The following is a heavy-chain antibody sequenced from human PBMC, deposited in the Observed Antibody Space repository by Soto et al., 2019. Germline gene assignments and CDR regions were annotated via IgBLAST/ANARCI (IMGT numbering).Heavy chain of an antibody. J-gene: IGHJ4*02. V-gene: IGHV1-69*01. D-gene: IGHD6-13*01. CDR1: EGTFNSYA. Sequence: QAQVVQSGAEVRKPGSSVKLSCKASEGTFNSYAIAWVRQAPGQGLEWMGGIIPYYNTLNYAQKFQDRVTITAEDSTNTGDMELSILRADDTAVYFCASGASRWYPYFFDSWAQGTLVTGSS. CDR2: IIPYYNTL. CDR3: ASGASRWYPYFFDS.